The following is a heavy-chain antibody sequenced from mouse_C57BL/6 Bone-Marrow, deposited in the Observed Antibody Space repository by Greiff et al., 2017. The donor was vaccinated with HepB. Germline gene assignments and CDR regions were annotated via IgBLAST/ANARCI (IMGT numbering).Heavy chain of an antibody. Sequence: LQQPGAELVMPGASVKLSCKASGYTFTSYWMHWVKQRPGQGLEWIGEIDPSDSYTNYNQKFKGKSTLTVDKSSSTAYMQLSSLTSEDSAVYYCARNEYGGYYQAWFAYWGQGTLVTVSA. CDR1: GYTFTSYW. J-gene: IGHJ3*01. D-gene: IGHD2-3*01. CDR2: IDPSDSYT. CDR3: ARNEYGGYYQAWFAY. V-gene: IGHV1-69*01.